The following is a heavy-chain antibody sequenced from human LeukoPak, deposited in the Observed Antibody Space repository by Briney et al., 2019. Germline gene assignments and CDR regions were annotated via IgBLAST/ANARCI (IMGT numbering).Heavy chain of an antibody. V-gene: IGHV1-8*01. CDR3: ARVHIAAYAFDI. J-gene: IGHJ3*02. CDR1: GYTFTSYD. CDR2: MNPNSGNT. Sequence: GASVKVSCKASGYTFTSYDINWVRQATGQGLEWMGWMNPNSGNTGYAQKFQGRVTMTRNTSISTAYMELSSLRSEDTAVYYCARVHIAAYAFDIWGQGTMVTVSS. D-gene: IGHD6-13*01.